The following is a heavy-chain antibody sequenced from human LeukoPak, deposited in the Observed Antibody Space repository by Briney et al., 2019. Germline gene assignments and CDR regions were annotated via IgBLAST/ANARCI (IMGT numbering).Heavy chain of an antibody. J-gene: IGHJ4*02. CDR1: GYTFTSYG. CDR2: INPSGGST. D-gene: IGHD1-26*01. CDR3: ARARDSGSYFEPDPADY. V-gene: IGHV1-46*01. Sequence: GASVKVSCKASGYTFTSYGISWVRQAPGQGLEWMGIINPSGGSTSYAQKLQGRVTMTRDTSTSTVYMELGSLRSEDTAVYYCARARDSGSYFEPDPADYWGQGTLVTVSS.